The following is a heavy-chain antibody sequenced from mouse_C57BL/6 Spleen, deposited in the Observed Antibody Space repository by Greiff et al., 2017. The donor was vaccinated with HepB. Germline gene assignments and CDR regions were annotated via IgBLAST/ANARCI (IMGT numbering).Heavy chain of an antibody. CDR3: AIDYDYSAWFAY. D-gene: IGHD2-4*01. J-gene: IGHJ3*01. CDR1: GYTFTSYW. CDR2: IDPYDSYT. Sequence: QVQLQQPGAELVMPGASVKLSCKASGYTFTSYWMHWVKQRPGQGLEWIGEIDPYDSYTNYNQKFKGKSTLTVDKYSSTAYMQLSSLTSEDSAFYYCAIDYDYSAWFAYLGQGTLVTVSA. V-gene: IGHV1-69*01.